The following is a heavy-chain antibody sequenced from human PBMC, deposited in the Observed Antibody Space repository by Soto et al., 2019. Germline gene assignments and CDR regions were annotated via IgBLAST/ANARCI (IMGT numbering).Heavy chain of an antibody. CDR1: GLPSSTYG. V-gene: IGHV3-33*01. CDR3: ARERDGYNDAFDI. J-gene: IGHJ3*02. Sequence: QVQLVESGGGVVQPGRSLRLSLEGSGLPSSTYGIHWVSQAPGKGLEWGAVIWYDGANKNFADSVKGRLTISRDNSKNTLYLQMNSLRAEDTAVYYCARERDGYNDAFDIWGQGTMVTVSS. D-gene: IGHD5-12*01. CDR2: IWYDGANK.